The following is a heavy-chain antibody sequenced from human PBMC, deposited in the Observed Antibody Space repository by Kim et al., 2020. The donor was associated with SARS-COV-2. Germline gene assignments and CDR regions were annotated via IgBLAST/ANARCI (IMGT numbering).Heavy chain of an antibody. Sequence: GGSLRLSCAASGFTFSSYAMHWVRQAPGKGLEWVAVISYDGSNKYYADSVKGRFTISRDNSKNTLYLQMNSLRAEDTAVYYCARDLRVATIGTFDYWGQGTLVTVSS. D-gene: IGHD5-12*01. CDR1: GFTFSSYA. CDR2: ISYDGSNK. CDR3: ARDLRVATIGTFDY. J-gene: IGHJ4*02. V-gene: IGHV3-30*04.